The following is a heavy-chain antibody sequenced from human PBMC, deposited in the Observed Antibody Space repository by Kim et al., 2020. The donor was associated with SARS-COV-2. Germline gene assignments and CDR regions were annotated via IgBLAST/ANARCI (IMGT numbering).Heavy chain of an antibody. Sequence: GGSLRLSCAASGFTFSGYSMNWVRQAPGKGLEWVSYISGSSNTIYYADSVKGRFTISRDNAKTSLYLQMNSLRDEDTAVYYCAREHYGSGSLEDWGQETT. CDR2: ISGSSNTI. V-gene: IGHV3-48*02. D-gene: IGHD3-10*01. CDR3: AREHYGSGSLED. CDR1: GFTFSGYS. J-gene: IGHJ6*02.